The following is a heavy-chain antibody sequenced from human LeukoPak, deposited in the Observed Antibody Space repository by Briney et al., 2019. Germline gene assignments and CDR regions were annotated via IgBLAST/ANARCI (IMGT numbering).Heavy chain of an antibody. CDR2: INHSGST. J-gene: IGHJ4*02. CDR3: ATRTAAGLYYFDY. V-gene: IGHV4-34*01. Sequence: SETLSLTCAVYGGSFSGYYWSWIRQPPGKGPEWIGEINHSGSTNYNPSLKSRVTISVDTSKNQFSLKLSSVTAADTAVYYCATRTAAGLYYFDYWGQGTLVTVSS. CDR1: GGSFSGYY. D-gene: IGHD6-13*01.